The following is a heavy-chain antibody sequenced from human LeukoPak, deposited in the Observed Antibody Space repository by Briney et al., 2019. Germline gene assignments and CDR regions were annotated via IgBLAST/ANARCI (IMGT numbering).Heavy chain of an antibody. D-gene: IGHD6-19*01. J-gene: IGHJ5*02. CDR1: GDSLSSNSAA. CDR2: TYYRSKWYN. CDR3: ARGREQWLWWFDP. Sequence: SQTLSLTCALSGDSLSSNSAAWNSGRQSPSRGLEWLGRTYYRSKWYNDFAVSVKSRITLNPDTSKNQFSLQLNSMTPEDTAVYYCARGREQWLWWFDPWGQGTLITVSS. V-gene: IGHV6-1*01.